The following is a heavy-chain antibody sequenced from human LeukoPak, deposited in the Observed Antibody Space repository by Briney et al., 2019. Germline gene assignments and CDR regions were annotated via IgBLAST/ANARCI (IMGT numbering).Heavy chain of an antibody. V-gene: IGHV3-30-3*01. CDR3: ARDMRAAAGLPFDY. Sequence: GRSLRLSCAASGFTFSSYAMHWVRQAPGKGLEWVAVISYDGSNKYYADSVKGRFTISRDNSKNTLYLQMNSLRAGDTAVYYCARDMRAAAGLPFDYWGQGTLVTVSS. J-gene: IGHJ4*02. CDR2: ISYDGSNK. D-gene: IGHD6-13*01. CDR1: GFTFSSYA.